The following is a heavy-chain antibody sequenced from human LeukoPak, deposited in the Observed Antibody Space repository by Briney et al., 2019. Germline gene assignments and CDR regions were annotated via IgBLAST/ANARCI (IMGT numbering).Heavy chain of an antibody. CDR1: GFTFSSYA. CDR3: ARDGGRFSNYYYYGMDV. Sequence: QSGGSLRLSCAASGFTFSSYAMHWVRQAPGKGLEWVAVISYDGSNKYYADSVKGRFTISRDNSKNTLYLQMNSLRAEDTAVYYCARDGGRFSNYYYYGMDVWGQGTTVTVSS. D-gene: IGHD3-3*01. CDR2: ISYDGSNK. V-gene: IGHV3-30*04. J-gene: IGHJ6*02.